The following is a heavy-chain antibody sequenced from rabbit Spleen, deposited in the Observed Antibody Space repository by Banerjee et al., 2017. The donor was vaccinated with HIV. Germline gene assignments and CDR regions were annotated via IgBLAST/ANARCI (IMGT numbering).Heavy chain of an antibody. CDR1: GFSFSSGYY. J-gene: IGHJ3*01. CDR2: IYAVNGGT. CDR3: ARSISTGDSYYKMTVLEL. V-gene: IGHV1S40*01. Sequence: QSLEESGGDLVQPEGSLTLTCTASGFSFSSGYYMCWVRQAPGKGLEWIGCIYAVNGGTAYATWAKGRFTISKTSSTTVTLQMTSLTAADTATYFCARSISTGDSYYKMTVLELWGPGTLVTVS. D-gene: IGHD8-1*01.